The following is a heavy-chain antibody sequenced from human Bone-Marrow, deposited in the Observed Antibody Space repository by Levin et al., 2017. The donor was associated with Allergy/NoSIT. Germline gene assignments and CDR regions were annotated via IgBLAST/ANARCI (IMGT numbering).Heavy chain of an antibody. J-gene: IGHJ6*02. CDR2: ISWHSENI. CDR3: ARGGDYGDFMYGMGV. D-gene: IGHD4-17*01. V-gene: IGHV3-9*01. CDR1: GFTFDDYS. Sequence: SLKISCAASGFTFDDYSMHWVRQTPGKGLEWVSHISWHSENIAYADSVKGRFTISRDNAKNSLYLQMNSLRPEDTAIYFCARGGDYGDFMYGMGVWGQGTTVTVSS.